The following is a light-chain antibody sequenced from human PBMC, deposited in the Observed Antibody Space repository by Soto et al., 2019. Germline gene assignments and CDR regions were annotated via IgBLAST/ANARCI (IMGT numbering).Light chain of an antibody. V-gene: IGLV2-14*01. Sequence: QSVLTQPASVSGSPGQSITISCTGTSSDVGGYHYVSWYQQHPGKAPKIMIYEVSNRPSGVSHRFSGSKSGNTASLTISGLQAEDEADYYCNSFTRTNTWVFGGGTKLTVL. CDR3: NSFTRTNTWV. J-gene: IGLJ3*02. CDR2: EVS. CDR1: SSDVGGYHY.